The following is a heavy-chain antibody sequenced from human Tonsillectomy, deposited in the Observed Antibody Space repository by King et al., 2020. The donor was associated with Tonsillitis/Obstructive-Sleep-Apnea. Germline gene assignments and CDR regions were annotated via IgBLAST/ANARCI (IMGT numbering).Heavy chain of an antibody. CDR2: IKEDGSEK. CDR3: ARESSSSKQGVFFDY. V-gene: IGHV3-7*01. J-gene: IGHJ4*02. Sequence: VQLVESGGGLVQPGGSLRLSCAASGFTFSHYWMSWVRQAPGNGLEWVANIKEDGSEKYYVDSVKGRLTISRDNARKSLYLQMNSLRAEDTAVYYCARESSSSKQGVFFDYWGQGTLVTVSS. D-gene: IGHD6-6*01. CDR1: GFTFSHYW.